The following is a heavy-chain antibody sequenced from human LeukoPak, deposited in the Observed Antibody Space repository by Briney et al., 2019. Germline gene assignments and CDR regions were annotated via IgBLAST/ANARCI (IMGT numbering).Heavy chain of an antibody. Sequence: ASVKVSCKASGYTFTSYAMNWVRQAPGQGLEWMGWINTNTGNPTYAQGFTGRFVFSLDTSVSTAYLQISSLKAEDTAVYYCARDLRLSWNCDDSQLDPWGQGTLVTVSS. J-gene: IGHJ5*02. CDR3: ARDLRLSWNCDDSQLDP. D-gene: IGHD1-7*01. V-gene: IGHV7-4-1*02. CDR1: GYTFTSYA. CDR2: INTNTGNP.